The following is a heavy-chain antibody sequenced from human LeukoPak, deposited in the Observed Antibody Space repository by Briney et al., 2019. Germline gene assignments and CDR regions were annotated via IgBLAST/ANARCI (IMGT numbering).Heavy chain of an antibody. D-gene: IGHD3-22*01. V-gene: IGHV1-69*05. J-gene: IGHJ4*02. Sequence: SVKVSCKASGGTFSSYAISWVRQAPGRGLEWMGGIIPIFGTANYAQKFQGRVTITTDESTSTAYMELSSLRSEDTAVYYCARAGYYDSSGYYSLYYFDYWGQGTLVTVSS. CDR1: GGTFSSYA. CDR2: IIPIFGTA. CDR3: ARAGYYDSSGYYSLYYFDY.